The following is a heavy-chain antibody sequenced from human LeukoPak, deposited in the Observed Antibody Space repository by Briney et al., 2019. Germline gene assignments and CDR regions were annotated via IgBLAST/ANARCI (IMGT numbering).Heavy chain of an antibody. CDR1: SESFNGYY. D-gene: IGHD1-1*01. V-gene: IGHV4-34*01. CDR2: INHSGST. Sequence: PSEPLSLPCAVYSESFNGYYWSRIRQPPGKGVEWIGEINHSGSTNYNPSLKSRVTISVDTSKNQFSLKLSSVTAADTAVYYCARDEIGTTMTYYYGMDVWGKGTTVTVSS. J-gene: IGHJ6*04. CDR3: ARDEIGTTMTYYYGMDV.